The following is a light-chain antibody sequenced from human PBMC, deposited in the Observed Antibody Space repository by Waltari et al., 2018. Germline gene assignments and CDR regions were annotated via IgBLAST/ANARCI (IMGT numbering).Light chain of an antibody. CDR2: EAS. V-gene: IGKV1-5*01. J-gene: IGKJ1*01. CDR1: RSVGGW. Sequence: DIQITQSPSALSASVGDTVIINCRTTRSVGGWMAWFQQKPDKATRLLIYEASSLADGVPSRFSGSGSATEFTLTISGLQPDDFATYYCQQYFNYPRTFGQGTRVEIE. CDR3: QQYFNYPRT.